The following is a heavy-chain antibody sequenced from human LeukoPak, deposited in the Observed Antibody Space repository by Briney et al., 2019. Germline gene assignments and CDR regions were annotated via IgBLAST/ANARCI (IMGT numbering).Heavy chain of an antibody. CDR1: QFNFNKFG. D-gene: IGHD3-22*01. CDR3: AREPREDFDSSGPIRGYAFDI. CDR2: ISGNGGSI. V-gene: IGHV3-23*01. Sequence: PGGSLRLSCATSQFNFNKFGMTWVHQAPGKGLEWVSSISGNGGSIQYADSVRGRFAISRDNSKNTLYLQMNSLRAEDTAVYYCAREPREDFDSSGPIRGYAFDIWGQGTMVTVSS. J-gene: IGHJ3*02.